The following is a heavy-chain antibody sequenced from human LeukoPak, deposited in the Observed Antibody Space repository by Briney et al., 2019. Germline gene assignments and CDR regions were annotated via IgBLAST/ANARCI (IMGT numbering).Heavy chain of an antibody. V-gene: IGHV1-46*02. Sequence: ASVTVSCKASGYSFNSYYIHWVRQAPGQGLEWMGTINPSGHRTIYAQNFQGRVTMTTDTSTRIVDMELSGLKSEDTAVYYCARDLGGYGGNSGFFDFWGQGILVTVSS. CDR2: INPSGHRT. J-gene: IGHJ4*02. D-gene: IGHD4-23*01. CDR1: GYSFNSYY. CDR3: ARDLGGYGGNSGFFDF.